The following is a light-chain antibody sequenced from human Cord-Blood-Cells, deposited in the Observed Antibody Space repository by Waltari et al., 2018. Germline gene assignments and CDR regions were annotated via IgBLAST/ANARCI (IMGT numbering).Light chain of an antibody. CDR3: CSYAGSYTWM. CDR2: DHS. CDR1: SSDDCGYNY. V-gene: IGLV2-11*01. Sequence: SALTQPRSVSGSPGESVTISCTGTSSDDCGYNYVSWYQQHPDKAPKLMIYDHSKRPSPVPDRFSGSKSGNTAPLTISGLQAGDEADYYSCSYAGSYTWMFCGGTKLTL. J-gene: IGLJ3*02.